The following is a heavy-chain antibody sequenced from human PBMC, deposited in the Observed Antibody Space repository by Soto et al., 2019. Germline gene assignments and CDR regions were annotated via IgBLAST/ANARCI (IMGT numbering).Heavy chain of an antibody. D-gene: IGHD3-3*01. CDR2: SSAYNCNT. Sequence: SSAKVSFNPSVYTFASSGITWLCQSPGQGLEWMGWSSAYNCNTNYAQKLQGRVTMTTDTSTSTAYMELRSLRSDDTAVYFCAREGVVIIFDYYYGMDVWGQGTTVTVSS. J-gene: IGHJ6*02. V-gene: IGHV1-18*01. CDR1: VYTFASSG. CDR3: AREGVVIIFDYYYGMDV.